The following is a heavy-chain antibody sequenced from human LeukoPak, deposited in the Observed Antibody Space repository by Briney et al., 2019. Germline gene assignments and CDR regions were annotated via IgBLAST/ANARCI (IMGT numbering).Heavy chain of an antibody. D-gene: IGHD3-3*01. CDR3: AREGATYYDFWSGRPFDY. CDR1: GFTFSTYS. V-gene: IGHV3-21*01. CDR2: ISSSGAYI. Sequence: GGSLRLSCAASGFTFSTYSMNWVRQAPGKGLECVSSISSSGAYIYYADSVKGRFTISRDNAKKSLYLQMNSLRAEDTAVYYCAREGATYYDFWSGRPFDYWGQGTLVTVSS. J-gene: IGHJ4*02.